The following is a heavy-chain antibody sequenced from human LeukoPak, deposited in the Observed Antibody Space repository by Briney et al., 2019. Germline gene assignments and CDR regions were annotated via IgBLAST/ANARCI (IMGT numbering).Heavy chain of an antibody. CDR2: IYYSGST. D-gene: IGHD4-17*01. Sequence: SETLSLTCTVSGGSISSYYWSWIRQPPGKGLEWIGSIYYSGSTYYNPSLKSRVTISVDTSKNQFSLELSSVTAADTAVYYCARVYGDADAFDIWGQGTMVTVSS. CDR1: GGSISSYY. V-gene: IGHV4-39*07. J-gene: IGHJ3*02. CDR3: ARVYGDADAFDI.